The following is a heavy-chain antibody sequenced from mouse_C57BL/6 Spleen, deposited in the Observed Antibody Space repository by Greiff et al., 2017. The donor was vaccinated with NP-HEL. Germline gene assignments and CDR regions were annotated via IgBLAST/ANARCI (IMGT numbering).Heavy chain of an antibody. Sequence: VKLVESGPGLVQPSQSLSITCTVSGFSLTSYGVHWVRQSPGKGLEWLGVIWRGGSTDYNAAFMSRLSITKDNSKSQVFFKMNSLQADDTAIYYCAKGGGNSAWFAYWGQGTLVTVSA. CDR1: GFSLTSYG. D-gene: IGHD2-1*01. CDR3: AKGGGNSAWFAY. J-gene: IGHJ3*01. CDR2: IWRGGST. V-gene: IGHV2-5*01.